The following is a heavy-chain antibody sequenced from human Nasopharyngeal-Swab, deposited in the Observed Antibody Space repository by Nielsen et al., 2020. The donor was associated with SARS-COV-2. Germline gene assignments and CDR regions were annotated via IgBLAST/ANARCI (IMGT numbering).Heavy chain of an antibody. J-gene: IGHJ4*02. CDR3: ARDEAGTANSGFDY. V-gene: IGHV3-48*03. D-gene: IGHD1-1*01. Sequence: GESLKISCAASGFTLSTYGMNWVRQAPGKGLEWVSHISGSGNIIYYADSVKGRFTISRDSAKNSLYLQMNSLRAEDTAIYYCARDEAGTANSGFDYWGQGTLVTVSS. CDR2: ISGSGNII. CDR1: GFTLSTYG.